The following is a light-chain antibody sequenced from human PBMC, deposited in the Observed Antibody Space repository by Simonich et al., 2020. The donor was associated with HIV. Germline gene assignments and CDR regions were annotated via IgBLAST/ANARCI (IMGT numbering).Light chain of an antibody. V-gene: IGKV3D-20*01. CDR1: QSVSSSY. CDR2: DAS. J-gene: IGKJ2*01. CDR3: QQSYSTLLYT. Sequence: EIVLTQSPGTLSLSPGERATLSCRASQSVSSSYLAWYQQKPGLAPRLLIYDASRRATGIPNRCSGSGSGTDFTLTISRLEPEDFATYYCQQSYSTLLYTCGQGTKLEIK.